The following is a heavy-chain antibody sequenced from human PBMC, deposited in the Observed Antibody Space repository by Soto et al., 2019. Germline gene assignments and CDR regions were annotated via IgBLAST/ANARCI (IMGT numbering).Heavy chain of an antibody. J-gene: IGHJ4*02. CDR1: GFTFSSYG. Sequence: GGSLRLSCAASGFTFSSYGMHWVRQAPGKGLELVAVISYDGSNKYYADSVKGRFTISRDNSKNTLYLQMNSLRAEDTAVYYCAKDYYDSSGYRSPFDYWGQGTLVTVSS. CDR2: ISYDGSNK. V-gene: IGHV3-30*18. CDR3: AKDYYDSSGYRSPFDY. D-gene: IGHD3-22*01.